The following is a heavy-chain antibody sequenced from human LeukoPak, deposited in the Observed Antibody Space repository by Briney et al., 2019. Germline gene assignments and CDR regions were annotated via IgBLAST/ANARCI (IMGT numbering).Heavy chain of an antibody. CDR2: TYYRSKWYN. CDR3: ARSWKGTTSPWDY. J-gene: IGHJ4*02. Sequence: SQTLSLTFAISGDSVSSNSAAWNWIRQSPSRGLEWLGRTYYRSKWYNDYAGSVKSRIHINADTSKNQFSLQLNSVTPDDTAMYYCARSWKGTTSPWDYWGQGTLVTVSA. D-gene: IGHD1-1*01. CDR1: GDSVSSNSAA. V-gene: IGHV6-1*01.